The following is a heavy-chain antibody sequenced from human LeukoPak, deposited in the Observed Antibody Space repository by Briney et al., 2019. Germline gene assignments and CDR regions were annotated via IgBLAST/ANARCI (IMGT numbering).Heavy chain of an antibody. CDR1: GYSISSGYY. Sequence: SETLSLTCAFSGYSISSGYYWGWIRQPPGKGLEWIGSIYHSGSTYYNPSLKSRVTISVDTSKNQFSLKLSSVTAADTAVYYCAGTPTSGSFDYWGQGTLVTVSS. CDR3: AGTPTSGSFDY. D-gene: IGHD1-26*01. V-gene: IGHV4-38-2*01. J-gene: IGHJ4*02. CDR2: IYHSGST.